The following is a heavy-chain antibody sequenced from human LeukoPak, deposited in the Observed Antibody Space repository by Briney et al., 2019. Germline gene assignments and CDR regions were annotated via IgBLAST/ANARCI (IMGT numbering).Heavy chain of an antibody. D-gene: IGHD1-26*01. V-gene: IGHV4-59*08. CDR2: IHYSGST. J-gene: IGHJ3*02. CDR3: ARPAYRGSYYDAFDI. CDR1: GGSISSYH. Sequence: SETLSLTCTVSGGSISSYHWIWIRQPPGKGLEWIGYIHYSGSTNYNPSLKSRVTTSVDTSKKQFSLKLRSVTAADTAVCYCARPAYRGSYYDAFDIWGQGTMVTVSS.